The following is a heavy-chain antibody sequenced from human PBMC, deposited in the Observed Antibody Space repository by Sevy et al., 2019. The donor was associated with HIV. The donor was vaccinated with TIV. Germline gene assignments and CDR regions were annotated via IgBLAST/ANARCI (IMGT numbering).Heavy chain of an antibody. CDR2: IYYSGST. CDR3: ARSMIVVPATFDY. J-gene: IGHJ4*02. Sequence: SETRSLTCTVSGGSISSGGYYWSWIRQHPGKGLEWIGYIYYSGSTYYNPSLKSRVTISVDTSKNQFSLKLSSVTAADTAVYYCARSMIVVPATFDYWGQGTLVTVSS. CDR1: GGSISSGGYY. D-gene: IGHD3-22*01. V-gene: IGHV4-31*03.